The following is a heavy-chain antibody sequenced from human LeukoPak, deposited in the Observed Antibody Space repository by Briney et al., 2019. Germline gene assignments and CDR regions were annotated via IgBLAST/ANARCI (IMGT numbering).Heavy chain of an antibody. CDR3: AKDGGITMIESIYSAFDI. CDR1: GFSVRDNY. Sequence: GGSLRLSCAVSGFSVRDNYLNWVRQTPGGGLECVSVLYSGGAAYYADSVKGRFTISRDTSKNTLSLQMNSLRVEDTAVYYCAKDGGITMIESIYSAFDIWGQGTMVTVSS. CDR2: LYSGGAA. J-gene: IGHJ3*02. V-gene: IGHV3-53*01. D-gene: IGHD3-22*01.